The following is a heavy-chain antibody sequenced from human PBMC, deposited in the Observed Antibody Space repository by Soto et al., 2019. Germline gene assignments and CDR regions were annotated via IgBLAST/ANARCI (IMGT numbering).Heavy chain of an antibody. D-gene: IGHD3-10*01. CDR3: ARGIRITMVRGVIAEFDP. V-gene: IGHV4-59*01. Sequence: PSETLSLTCTVSGGSISSYYWSWIRQPPGKGLEWIGYIYYSGSTNYNPSLKSRVTISVDTSKNQFSLKLSSVTAADTAVYYCARGIRITMVRGVIAEFDPWGQGTLVTSPQ. J-gene: IGHJ5*02. CDR2: IYYSGST. CDR1: GGSISSYY.